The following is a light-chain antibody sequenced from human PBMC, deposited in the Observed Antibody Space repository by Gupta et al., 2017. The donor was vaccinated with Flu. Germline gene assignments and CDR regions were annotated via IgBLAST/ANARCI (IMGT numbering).Light chain of an antibody. Sequence: QSALTQPASVSGSPGQSITISCTETSSNIGTYNLVSWYQQLPGKAPKLILYEGSKRPSGVSNRCSGSKSANTASLTISGLQAEDEADYYCCSYAGSSTVVFGTGTKVTVL. CDR2: EGS. V-gene: IGLV2-23*03. J-gene: IGLJ1*01. CDR3: CSYAGSSTVV. CDR1: SSNIGTYNL.